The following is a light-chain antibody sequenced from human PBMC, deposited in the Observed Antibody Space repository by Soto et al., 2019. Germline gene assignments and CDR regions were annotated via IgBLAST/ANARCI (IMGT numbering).Light chain of an antibody. CDR2: AAS. CDR3: QKYDSPPRT. V-gene: IGKV1-27*01. J-gene: IGKJ2*01. Sequence: DIQMTQSPSSLSASVGDRVTITCRASQGISNNLAWYQQKPEKVPKLLIYAASTLQSGVPSRFSGSGSGTDFNLTISSLQPEDVATYFCQKYDSPPRTFGQGTKLEIK. CDR1: QGISNN.